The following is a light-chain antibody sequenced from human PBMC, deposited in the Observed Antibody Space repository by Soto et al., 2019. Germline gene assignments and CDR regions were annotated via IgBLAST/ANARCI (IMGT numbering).Light chain of an antibody. J-gene: IGLJ1*01. CDR3: GADHGDVSEFVYV. CDR1: SGYTNYK. Sequence: PVLTQPPSASASLGASVTLTCTLSSGYTNYKVDWYQQRPGEGPRFVMRVGTGGIGGSRGDGIPDRFSVLGSGPNRYVTIRNIQEEDEGDYRCGADHGDVSEFVYVFGTGTKLTVL. V-gene: IGLV9-49*01. CDR2: VGTGGIGG.